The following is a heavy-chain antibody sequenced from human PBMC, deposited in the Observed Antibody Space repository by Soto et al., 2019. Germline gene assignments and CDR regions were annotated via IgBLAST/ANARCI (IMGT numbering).Heavy chain of an antibody. D-gene: IGHD6-13*01. CDR1: ADSFSNYA. V-gene: IGHV1-69*01. CDR2: IIPMFGTT. Sequence: QVQLVQSGPEVKKPGSSVKVSCKASADSFSNYAITWVRQAPGQGLEWMGGIIPMFGTTNYAQKFQARVAITADESRSTVYLDLNTLTSEDTAVYFCARWSSTTTDDAFDVWGQGTMVXVSS. J-gene: IGHJ3*01. CDR3: ARWSSTTTDDAFDV.